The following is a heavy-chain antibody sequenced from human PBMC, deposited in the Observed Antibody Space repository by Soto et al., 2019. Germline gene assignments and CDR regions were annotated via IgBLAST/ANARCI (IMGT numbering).Heavy chain of an antibody. Sequence: QVQLVESGGGVVQPGRSLRLSCAASGFTFSSYGMHWVRQAPGKGLEWVAVISYDGSNKYYADSVKGRFTISRDNSKNTLYLQMNSLRAEDTAVYYCAKGGVTIFGVVSSPLDYWGQGTLVTVSS. CDR2: ISYDGSNK. V-gene: IGHV3-30*18. J-gene: IGHJ4*02. CDR3: AKGGVTIFGVVSSPLDY. D-gene: IGHD3-3*01. CDR1: GFTFSSYG.